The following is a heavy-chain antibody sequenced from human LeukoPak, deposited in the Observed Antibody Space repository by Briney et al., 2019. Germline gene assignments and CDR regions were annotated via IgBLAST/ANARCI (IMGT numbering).Heavy chain of an antibody. CDR3: ARTNKPVAPHFDY. V-gene: IGHV4-31*03. CDR1: GGSISSGGYY. CDR2: IYYSGST. D-gene: IGHD1/OR15-1a*01. J-gene: IGHJ4*02. Sequence: SQTLSLTCTVSGGSISSGGYYWSWIRQHPGKGLEWIGYIYYSGSTYYNPSLKSRVTLSVDTSKNQFSLKLSSVTAADTAVYYCARTNKPVAPHFDYWGQGTLVTVSS.